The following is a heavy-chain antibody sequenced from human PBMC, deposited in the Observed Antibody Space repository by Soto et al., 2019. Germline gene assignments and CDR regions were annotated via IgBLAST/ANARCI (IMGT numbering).Heavy chain of an antibody. D-gene: IGHD6-6*01. CDR1: GGSINNHY. CDR3: ARLADGQLVLQYYFDY. J-gene: IGHJ4*02. Sequence: PSETLSLTCTVSGGSINNHYWSWIRQPPGKGLEWLGYVYYNGITNYNPSLKSRVTMSVDTSKNQFSLKLSSVTAADTVVYYCARLADGQLVLQYYFDYWGQGTLVTVSS. V-gene: IGHV4-59*11. CDR2: VYYNGIT.